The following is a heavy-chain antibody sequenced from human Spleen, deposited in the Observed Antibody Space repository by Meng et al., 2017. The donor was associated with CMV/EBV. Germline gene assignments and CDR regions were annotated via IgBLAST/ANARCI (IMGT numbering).Heavy chain of an antibody. CDR3: ARFLSYGDSPFDY. Sequence: GSLRLSCAVYGGSFSGYYWSWIRQSPRTGLEWIGEINHSGSTIYNPPLKGRMTISVDTSKNQFSLRVSSVTAADTAVYYCARFLSYGDSPFDYWGQGTLVTVSS. J-gene: IGHJ4*02. CDR1: GGSFSGYY. D-gene: IGHD4-17*01. CDR2: INHSGST. V-gene: IGHV4-34*01.